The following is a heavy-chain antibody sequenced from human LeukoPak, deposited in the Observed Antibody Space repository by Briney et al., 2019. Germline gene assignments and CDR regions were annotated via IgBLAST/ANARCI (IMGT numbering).Heavy chain of an antibody. V-gene: IGHV3-7*01. CDR3: ARDVIAALYTSSTYYYYGMDV. D-gene: IGHD6-6*01. J-gene: IGHJ6*02. CDR2: IKQDGSEK. CDR1: GFTFSSYW. Sequence: GGSLRLSCAASGFTFSSYWMSWVRQAPGKGLEWVANIKQDGSEKYYVDSVKGRFTISRDNAKNSLYLQMNSLRAEDTAVYYCARDVIAALYTSSTYYYYGMDVWGQGTTVTVSS.